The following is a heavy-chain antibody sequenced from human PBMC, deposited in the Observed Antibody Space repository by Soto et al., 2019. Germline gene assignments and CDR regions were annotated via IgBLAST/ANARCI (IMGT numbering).Heavy chain of an antibody. V-gene: IGHV3-30*18. CDR2: ISYDGVNK. Sequence: QVQLVESGGGVVQPGRSLRLSCAASGFTFSTYGMHWVRQAPGKGLEWVAVISYDGVNKYYADSVTGRFTISRDNSKNTLYLQMNSLRAEYTAVYYCAKSVYSWNDGFFDYWGQGTLVTVSS. D-gene: IGHD1-1*01. CDR1: GFTFSTYG. CDR3: AKSVYSWNDGFFDY. J-gene: IGHJ4*02.